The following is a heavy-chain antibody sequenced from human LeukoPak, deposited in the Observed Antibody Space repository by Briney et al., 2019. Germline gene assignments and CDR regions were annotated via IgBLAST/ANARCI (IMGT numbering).Heavy chain of an antibody. CDR3: ARDSYQDYYGRFDP. Sequence: GGSLRLSCAASGFSFSNHGVHWVRQAPGKRLEWVAVIWGGGNNKRYANSVNGRFTISRGNSENTLYLQMNGLTADDTAMSHCARDSYQDYYGRFDPWGQGTLVIVSS. CDR1: GFSFSNHG. CDR2: IWGGGNNK. J-gene: IGHJ5*02. V-gene: IGHV3-33*01. D-gene: IGHD3-10*01.